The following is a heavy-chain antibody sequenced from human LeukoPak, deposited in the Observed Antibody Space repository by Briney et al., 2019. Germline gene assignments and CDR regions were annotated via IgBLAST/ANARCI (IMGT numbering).Heavy chain of an antibody. Sequence: GGSLRLSCAASGFTFSSYAMSWVRQAPGKGLEWVSAISGSGGSTYYADPVKGRFTISRDNSKNTLYLQMNSLRAEDTAVYYCAKSWAMVSWSDYWGQGTLVTVSS. CDR2: ISGSGGST. J-gene: IGHJ4*02. CDR1: GFTFSSYA. V-gene: IGHV3-23*01. D-gene: IGHD5-18*01. CDR3: AKSWAMVSWSDY.